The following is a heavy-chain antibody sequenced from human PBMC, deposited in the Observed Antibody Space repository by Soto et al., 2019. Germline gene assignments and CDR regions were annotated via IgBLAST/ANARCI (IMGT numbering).Heavy chain of an antibody. V-gene: IGHV3-23*01. CDR1: GFTFSSYA. D-gene: IGHD5-18*01. Sequence: EVQLLESGGGLVQPGGSLRLYCAASGFTFSSYAMSWVRQAPGKGLEWVSAISGSGGSTYYADSVKGRFTISRDNSKNTLYLQINSLRAEDTAVYYCAKDIRGYSYGSDYWGQGTLVTVSS. J-gene: IGHJ4*02. CDR2: ISGSGGST. CDR3: AKDIRGYSYGSDY.